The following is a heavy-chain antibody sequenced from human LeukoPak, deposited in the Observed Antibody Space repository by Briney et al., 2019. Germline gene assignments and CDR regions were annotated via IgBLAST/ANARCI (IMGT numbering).Heavy chain of an antibody. Sequence: GGSLRLSCAASGFTFSSHGMNWVRQAPGKGLEWVSGISPSGGITYYTDSVKGRFTISRDNSKNTLYLQMTSLRAEDTAVYYCAKESSLNHWGQGTLVTVSS. V-gene: IGHV3-23*01. J-gene: IGHJ4*02. CDR3: AKESSLNH. CDR1: GFTFSSHG. CDR2: ISPSGGIT. D-gene: IGHD2-8*01.